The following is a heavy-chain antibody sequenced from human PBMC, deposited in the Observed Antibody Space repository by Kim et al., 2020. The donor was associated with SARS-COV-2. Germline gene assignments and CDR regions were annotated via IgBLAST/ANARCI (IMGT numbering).Heavy chain of an antibody. CDR1: GFTLSSYW. D-gene: IGHD6-6*01. Sequence: GGSLRLSCAASGFTLSSYWMSWVRQAPGKGLEWVANIKQDGSEKYYVDSVKGRFTISRDNAKNSLYLQMNSLRAEDTAVYYCAREFGQLVSYFDYWGQGTLVTVSS. CDR3: AREFGQLVSYFDY. V-gene: IGHV3-7*01. J-gene: IGHJ4*02. CDR2: IKQDGSEK.